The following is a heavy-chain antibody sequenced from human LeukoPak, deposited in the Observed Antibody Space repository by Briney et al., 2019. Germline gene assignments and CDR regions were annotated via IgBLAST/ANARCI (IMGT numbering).Heavy chain of an antibody. D-gene: IGHD3-22*01. V-gene: IGHV7-4-1*02. Sequence: ASVKVSCKASGYTFTSYAMNWVRQAPGQGLEWMGWINTNTGNPTYAQGFTGRFVFSLDTSVSTAYLQISSLKAEDTAVYYCARDFTPYYYDSSGYPDYWGQGTLVTVSS. CDR3: ARDFTPYYYDSSGYPDY. J-gene: IGHJ4*02. CDR1: GYTFTSYA. CDR2: INTNTGNP.